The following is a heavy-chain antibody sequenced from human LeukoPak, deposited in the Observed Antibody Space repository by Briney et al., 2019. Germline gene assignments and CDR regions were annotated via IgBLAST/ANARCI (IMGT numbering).Heavy chain of an antibody. CDR1: GGSITSGGYY. V-gene: IGHV4-31*03. Sequence: SQALSLTCTVSGGSITSGGYYWSWIRQYPGKGLEWIGYIYYTGNTYYNPSLKSRVTISVDTSKNQFSLKLSSVTAADTAVYYCARYCTSTSCYKWGFDPWGQGTLVTVSP. D-gene: IGHD2-2*02. J-gene: IGHJ5*02. CDR2: IYYTGNT. CDR3: ARYCTSTSCYKWGFDP.